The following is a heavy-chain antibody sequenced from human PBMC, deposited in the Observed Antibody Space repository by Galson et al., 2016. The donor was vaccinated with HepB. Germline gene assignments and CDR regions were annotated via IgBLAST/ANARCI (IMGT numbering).Heavy chain of an antibody. V-gene: IGHV3-48*02. J-gene: IGHJ5*02. CDR1: GFTFSSYS. CDR3: VSASFDP. Sequence: SLRLSCAASGFTFSSYSMHWVRQTPGKGLEWLSYITSSGSATYYADSVRGRFTISRDNAKNSLYLQMNSLWDEDTAVYYCVSASFDPWGQGILVTVSS. CDR2: ITSSGSAT.